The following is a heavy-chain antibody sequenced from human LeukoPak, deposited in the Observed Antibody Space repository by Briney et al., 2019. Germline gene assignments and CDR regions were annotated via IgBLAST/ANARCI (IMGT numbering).Heavy chain of an antibody. J-gene: IGHJ4*02. Sequence: SVKVSCKASGGTFSSYAISWVRQAPGQGLEWMGRIIPILGIANYAQKFQGRVTITADKSTSTAYMELSSLRSEDTAVYYCARGEEDAAAALGYWGQGTLVTVSS. CDR3: ARGEEDAAAALGY. V-gene: IGHV1-69*04. D-gene: IGHD6-13*01. CDR1: GGTFSSYA. CDR2: IIPILGIA.